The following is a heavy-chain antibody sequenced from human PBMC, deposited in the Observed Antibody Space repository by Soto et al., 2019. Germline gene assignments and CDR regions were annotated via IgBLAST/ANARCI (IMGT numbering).Heavy chain of an antibody. J-gene: IGHJ6*02. Sequence: SETLSLTCTVSGGSISSSSYYWGWIRQPPGKGLEWIGSIYYSGSTYYNPSLKSRVTISVDTSKNQFSLKLSSVTAADTAVYYCARRLRYFDWLLLPQDYYYGMDVWGQGTTVTVSS. CDR3: ARRLRYFDWLLLPQDYYYGMDV. D-gene: IGHD3-9*01. CDR2: IYYSGST. V-gene: IGHV4-39*01. CDR1: GGSISSSSYY.